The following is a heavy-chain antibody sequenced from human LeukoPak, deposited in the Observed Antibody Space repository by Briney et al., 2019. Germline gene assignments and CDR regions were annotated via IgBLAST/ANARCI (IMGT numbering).Heavy chain of an antibody. CDR3: AKDRRYYDSTGYSWYFDY. V-gene: IGHV3-30*18. CDR2: ISEDESDK. CDR1: GFTFRKYG. D-gene: IGHD3-22*01. Sequence: GGSLRLSCAASGFTFRKYGIHWVRQAPGKGLEWVAVISEDESDKQYADSVKGRFTISRDNSKNTVYLQMNSLRAEDTAVYYCAKDRRYYDSTGYSWYFDYWGQGTLVTVSS. J-gene: IGHJ4*02.